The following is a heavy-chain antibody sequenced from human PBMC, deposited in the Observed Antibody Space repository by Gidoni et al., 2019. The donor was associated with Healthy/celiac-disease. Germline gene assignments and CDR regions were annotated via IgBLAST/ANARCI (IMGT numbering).Heavy chain of an antibody. V-gene: IGHV1-2*02. CDR2: INPNSGGT. CDR1: GYTFTGYY. J-gene: IGHJ4*02. CDR3: ALSALGYSYGYHYFDY. D-gene: IGHD5-18*01. Sequence: QVQLVQSGAEVKKPGASVKVSCKASGYTFTGYYMHWVRQAPGQGLEWMGWINPNSGGTNYAQKFQGRVTMTRDTSISTAYMELSRLRSDDTALYYCALSALGYSYGYHYFDYWGQGTLVTVSS.